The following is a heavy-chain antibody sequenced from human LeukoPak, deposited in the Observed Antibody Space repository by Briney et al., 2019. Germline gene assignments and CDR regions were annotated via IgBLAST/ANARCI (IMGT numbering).Heavy chain of an antibody. V-gene: IGHV4-61*02. Sequence: PSETLSLTFTVSGGSISSGSYYWSWIRQPAGKGLEWIGRIYTSGSTNYNPSLKSRVTISVDTSKNQFSLKLSSVTAADTAVYYCARVQSDAFDIWGQGTMVTVSS. CDR1: GGSISSGSYY. CDR3: ARVQSDAFDI. CDR2: IYTSGST. J-gene: IGHJ3*02.